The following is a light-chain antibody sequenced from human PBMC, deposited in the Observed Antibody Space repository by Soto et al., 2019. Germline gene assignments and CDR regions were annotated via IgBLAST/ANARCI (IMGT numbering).Light chain of an antibody. J-gene: IGKJ5*01. Sequence: EIVLTQSPATPSLSPGERATLSCRASQSVSSYLAWYQQKPGQAPRLLIYDASNRATGIPARFSGSGSRTDFTLTISSLEPEDFAVYYCQQRSNWPATFGQGTRLEIK. CDR1: QSVSSY. CDR3: QQRSNWPAT. V-gene: IGKV3-11*01. CDR2: DAS.